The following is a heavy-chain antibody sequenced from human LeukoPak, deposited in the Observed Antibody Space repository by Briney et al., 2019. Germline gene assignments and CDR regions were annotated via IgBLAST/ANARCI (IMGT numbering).Heavy chain of an antibody. Sequence: PGRSLRLSCAASGFTFSSYAMHWVRQAPGKGLERVAVISYDGSNKYYADSVKGRFTISRDNSKNTLYLQMNSLRAEDTAVYYCARDRTARYYFDYWGQGTLVTVSS. CDR2: ISYDGSNK. V-gene: IGHV3-30-3*01. CDR1: GFTFSSYA. CDR3: ARDRTARYYFDY. J-gene: IGHJ4*02.